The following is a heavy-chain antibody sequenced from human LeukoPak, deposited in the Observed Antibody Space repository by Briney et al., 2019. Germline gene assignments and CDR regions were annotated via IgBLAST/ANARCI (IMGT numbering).Heavy chain of an antibody. Sequence: PGGSLRLSCAASGFIFSRYAISWVRQAPGKGLEGVSAVVGAGTTTFYADSVKGRFTISRDNSKNTVYLQINSLRAGDTAVYYCAKARLSTGWAYNDYWGQGTLVTVSS. CDR2: VVGAGTTT. CDR1: GFIFSRYA. V-gene: IGHV3-23*01. D-gene: IGHD6-19*01. J-gene: IGHJ4*02. CDR3: AKARLSTGWAYNDY.